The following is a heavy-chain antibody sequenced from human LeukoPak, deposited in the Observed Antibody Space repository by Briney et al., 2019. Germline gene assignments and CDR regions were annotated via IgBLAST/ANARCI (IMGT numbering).Heavy chain of an antibody. CDR1: GGSVSSASNY. V-gene: IGHV4-61*01. D-gene: IGHD2-15*01. CDR2: MYYSGST. J-gene: IGHJ4*02. Sequence: SETLSLTCTVSGGSVSSASNYWSWIRQPPGKGLEWIGYMYYSGSTSYNPSLKSRVTISADTSKNQFSLKLSSVTAADTAVYYCARDPGYCSGGSCDNFDYWGQGTLVTVSS. CDR3: ARDPGYCSGGSCDNFDY.